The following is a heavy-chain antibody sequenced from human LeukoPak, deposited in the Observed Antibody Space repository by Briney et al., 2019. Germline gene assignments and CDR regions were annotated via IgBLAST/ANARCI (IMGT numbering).Heavy chain of an antibody. CDR3: ARDPRWESITIFGVVITSDY. D-gene: IGHD3-3*01. J-gene: IGHJ4*02. CDR2: INPSGGST. V-gene: IGHV1-46*01. CDR1: GYTFTSYY. Sequence: ASVKVSCKASGYTFTSYYMHWVRQAPGQGLEWMGIINPSGGSTSYAQKFQGRVTMTRDTSTSTVYMELSSLRSDDTAVYYCARDPRWESITIFGVVITSDYWGQGTLVTVSS.